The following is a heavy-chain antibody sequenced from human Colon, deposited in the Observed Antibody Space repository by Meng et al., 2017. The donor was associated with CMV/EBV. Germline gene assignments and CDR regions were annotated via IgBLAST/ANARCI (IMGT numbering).Heavy chain of an antibody. V-gene: IGHV4-34*01. Sequence: QVQLQQWGAVLLKPSETLSLTCAVYGGSFSGYYWSWIRQPPGKGLEWIGEINHSGSTNYNPSLKSRVTISVDTSKNQFSLKLSSVTAADTAVYYCASILFAAAAGGWGGYWGQGTLVTVSS. CDR2: INHSGST. CDR3: ASILFAAAAGGWGGY. CDR1: GGSFSGYY. J-gene: IGHJ4*02. D-gene: IGHD6-13*01.